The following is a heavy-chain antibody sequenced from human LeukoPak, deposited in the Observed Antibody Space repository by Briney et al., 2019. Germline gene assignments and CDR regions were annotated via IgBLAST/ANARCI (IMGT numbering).Heavy chain of an antibody. CDR3: VSGPSEVTTFFQH. Sequence: GGSLRLSCAASGFTFSTYAMNWVSQAPGKGLEYVSAISLNGGSTYYADSVKGRFTISRDNSKNTLYLQMSSLRPEDTAVFYCVSGPSEVTTFFQHWGQGTLVTVSS. CDR1: GFTFSTYA. CDR2: ISLNGGST. J-gene: IGHJ1*01. D-gene: IGHD4-23*01. V-gene: IGHV3-64D*06.